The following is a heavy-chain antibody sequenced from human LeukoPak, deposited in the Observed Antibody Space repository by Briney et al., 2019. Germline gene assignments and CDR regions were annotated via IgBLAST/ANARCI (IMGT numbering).Heavy chain of an antibody. CDR3: AKSGDYLWDY. CDR1: GGSISSYY. J-gene: IGHJ4*02. V-gene: IGHV4-59*01. D-gene: IGHD3-16*01. CDR2: IYYSGST. Sequence: SETLSLTCTVSGGSISSYYWSWIRQPPGKGLEWIGYIYYSGSTNYNPSLKSRVTISVDTSKNQFSLKLSSVTAADTAVYYCAKSGDYLWDYWGQGTLVTVSS.